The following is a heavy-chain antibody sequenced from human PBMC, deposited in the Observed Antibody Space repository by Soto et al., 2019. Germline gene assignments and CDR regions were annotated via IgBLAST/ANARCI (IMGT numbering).Heavy chain of an antibody. CDR2: ISGSGLST. D-gene: IGHD3-16*02. J-gene: IGHJ4*02. CDR3: GVAGLGEVSCFDY. V-gene: IGHV3-23*01. CDR1: GFTFSSYA. Sequence: GGSLRLSCAASGFTFSSYAMSWVRQAPGKGLEWVSAISGSGLSTYYADSVKGRFTISRDNSKNTLYLQMNSLRAEDTAVYYSGVAGLGEVSCFDYWGQGTLVTVSS.